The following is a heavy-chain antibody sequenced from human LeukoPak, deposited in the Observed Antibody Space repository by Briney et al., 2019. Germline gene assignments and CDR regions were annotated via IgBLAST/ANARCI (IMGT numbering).Heavy chain of an antibody. CDR3: ASRGSYDSSGYYYPRGAFDI. D-gene: IGHD3-22*01. CDR1: GGSISSSSYY. Sequence: SETLSLTCTASGGSISSSSYYWGWIRQPPGKGLEWIGSIYYSGSTYYNPSLKSRVTISVDTSKNQFSLKLSSVTAADTAVYYCASRGSYDSSGYYYPRGAFDIWGQGTMVTVSS. CDR2: IYYSGST. V-gene: IGHV4-39*01. J-gene: IGHJ3*02.